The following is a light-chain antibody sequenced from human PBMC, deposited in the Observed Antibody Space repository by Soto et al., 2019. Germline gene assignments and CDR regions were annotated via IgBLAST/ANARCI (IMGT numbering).Light chain of an antibody. Sequence: AIQMTQSPSSLSASVGDRDTITCRASQGIRNDLGWYQQKPGKAPKLLIYAASSLQSGVPSRFSGSGSGTDFTLTIISLQPEDFATYYCRQDYNYPLTFGQGTRLEIK. CDR3: RQDYNYPLT. CDR2: AAS. J-gene: IGKJ5*01. V-gene: IGKV1-6*01. CDR1: QGIRND.